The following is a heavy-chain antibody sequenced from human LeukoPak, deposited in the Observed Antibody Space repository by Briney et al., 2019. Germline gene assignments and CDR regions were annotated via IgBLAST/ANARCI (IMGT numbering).Heavy chain of an antibody. CDR2: INHSGST. Sequence: SETLSLTCTVSGGSISSSSYYWSWIRQPPGKGLEWIGEINHSGSTNYNPSLKSRVTISVDTSKNQFSLELSSVTAADTAVYYCAAKYCSSTSCYRRYYGMDVWGQGTTVTVSS. J-gene: IGHJ6*02. CDR1: GGSISSSSYY. D-gene: IGHD2-2*01. V-gene: IGHV4-39*07. CDR3: AAKYCSSTSCYRRYYGMDV.